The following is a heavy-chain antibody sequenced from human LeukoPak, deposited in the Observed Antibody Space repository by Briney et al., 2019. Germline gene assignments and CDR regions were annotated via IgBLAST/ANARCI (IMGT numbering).Heavy chain of an antibody. CDR2: IYYSGST. V-gene: IGHV4-31*03. J-gene: IGHJ6*02. D-gene: IGHD2-2*01. CDR1: GGSISSGGYY. CDR3: ARDLRSSTTCYSDV. Sequence: PSQTLSLACTVSGGSISSGGYYWSWIRQHPGKGLEWIGYIYYSGSTYYSPSLKSRVTVSVDTSKYQFSLKLSSVTAADTAVYYCARDLRSSTTCYSDVWGQGTTVTVSS.